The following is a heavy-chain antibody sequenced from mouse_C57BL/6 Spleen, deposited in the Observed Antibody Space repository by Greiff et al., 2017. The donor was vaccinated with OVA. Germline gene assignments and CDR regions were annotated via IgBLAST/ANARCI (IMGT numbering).Heavy chain of an antibody. J-gene: IGHJ2*01. Sequence: VQLQQSGAELARPGASVKMSCKASGYTFTSYTMHWVKQRPGQGLEWIGYINPSSGYTKYNQKFKDKATLTADKSSSTAYMQLSSLTSEDSAVYYCGRTLYYGSSPYYFDYWGQGTTLTVSS. CDR2: INPSSGYT. V-gene: IGHV1-4*01. CDR1: GYTFTSYT. CDR3: GRTLYYGSSPYYFDY. D-gene: IGHD1-1*01.